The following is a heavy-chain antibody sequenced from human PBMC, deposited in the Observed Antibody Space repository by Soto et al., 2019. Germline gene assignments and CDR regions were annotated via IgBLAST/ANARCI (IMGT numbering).Heavy chain of an antibody. V-gene: IGHV3-30*18. CDR3: VKDRSDTWSFDY. D-gene: IGHD2-8*01. J-gene: IGHJ4*02. CDR2: VTHDGSLY. Sequence: QVQLVESGGGVVQPGRSLRLSCVASGFTFSSCAMHWVRQVPGKGLEWLAVVTHDGSLYPYADSVKGRFSIARDNSRKLLYLQMNSLGSEDTAVYYCVKDRSDTWSFDYWGQGTLVTVSS. CDR1: GFTFSSCA.